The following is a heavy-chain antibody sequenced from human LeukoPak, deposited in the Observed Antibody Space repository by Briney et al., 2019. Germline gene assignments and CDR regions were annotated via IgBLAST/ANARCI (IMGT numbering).Heavy chain of an antibody. V-gene: IGHV4-59*08. D-gene: IGHD1-26*01. CDR3: ARHFRSGSYVEAFDI. CDR2: IYYSGST. CDR1: GGSISNYY. Sequence: PSETLSLTCTVSGGSISNYYWNWIRQPPGKGLEWIGYIYYSGSTNYNPSLKSRGTISVDTSKNQFSLHLNSVTAADTAVYYCARHFRSGSYVEAFDIWGQGTMVTVSS. J-gene: IGHJ3*02.